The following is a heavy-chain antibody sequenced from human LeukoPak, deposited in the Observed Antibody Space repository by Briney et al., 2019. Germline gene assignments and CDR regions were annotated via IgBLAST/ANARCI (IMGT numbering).Heavy chain of an antibody. V-gene: IGHV3-30*02. J-gene: IGHJ4*02. Sequence: PGGSLRLSCAASGFTFSSYGMHWVRQAPGKGLEWVAFIRYDGSNKYYADSVKGRFTISRDNSKNTLHLQMNSLRAEDTAVYYCAKETYGDYGAFDYWGQGTLVTVYS. D-gene: IGHD4-17*01. CDR1: GFTFSSYG. CDR2: IRYDGSNK. CDR3: AKETYGDYGAFDY.